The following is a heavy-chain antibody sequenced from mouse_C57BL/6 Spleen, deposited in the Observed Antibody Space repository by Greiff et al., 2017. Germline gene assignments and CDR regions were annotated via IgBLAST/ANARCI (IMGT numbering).Heavy chain of an antibody. CDR3: ARSGNDYDVGAY. D-gene: IGHD2-4*01. CDR2: IYPGDGDT. V-gene: IGHV1-80*01. CDR1: GYAFSSYW. Sequence: QVQLQQSGAELVKPGASVKISCKASGYAFSSYWMNWVKQRPGKGLEWIGQIYPGDGDTNYNGKFKGKATLTADKSSSTAYMQLSSLTSEDSAVYFCARSGNDYDVGAYWGQGTTLTVSS. J-gene: IGHJ2*01.